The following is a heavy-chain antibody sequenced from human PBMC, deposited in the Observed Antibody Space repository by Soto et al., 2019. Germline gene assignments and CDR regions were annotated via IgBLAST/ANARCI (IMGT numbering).Heavy chain of an antibody. V-gene: IGHV3-33*01. D-gene: IGHD3-22*01. CDR1: GFTFSSYG. CDR3: ARDARRYDSSGYYSYYYMDV. CDR2: IWYDGSNK. Sequence: GGSLRLSCAASGFTFSSYGMHWVRQAPGKGLEWVAVIWYDGSNKYYEDSVKGRFTISTDNSKNTLYLQMNSLRAEDAAVYYCARDARRYDSSGYYSYYYMDVWGKGTTVTVSS. J-gene: IGHJ6*03.